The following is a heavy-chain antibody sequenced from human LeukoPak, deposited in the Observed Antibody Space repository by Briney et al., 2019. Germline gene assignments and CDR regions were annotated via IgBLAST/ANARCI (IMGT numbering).Heavy chain of an antibody. CDR1: GYTFTSYG. V-gene: IGHV1-18*01. D-gene: IGHD5-18*01. CDR3: ARLHTAMVAYYYGMDV. CDR2: ISAYNGNT. J-gene: IGHJ6*02. Sequence: ASVKVSCKASGYTFTSYGISWVRQAPGEGLEWMGWISAYNGNTNYAQKLQGRVTMTTDTSTSTAYMELRSLRSDDKAVYYCARLHTAMVAYYYGMDVWGQGTTVTVSS.